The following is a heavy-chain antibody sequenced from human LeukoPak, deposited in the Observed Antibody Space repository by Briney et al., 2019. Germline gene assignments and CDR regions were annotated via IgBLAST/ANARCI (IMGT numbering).Heavy chain of an antibody. D-gene: IGHD1-7*01. CDR3: ARDYSYEAPGLTGTTGY. J-gene: IGHJ4*02. CDR1: GFPFSSYG. CDR2: IKQDGSEK. Sequence: PGRSLRLSCAASGFPFSSYGMHWVRQAPGKGLEWVANIKQDGSEKYYVDSVKGRFTISRDNAKNSLYLQMNSLRAEDTAVYYCARDYSYEAPGLTGTTGYWGQGTLVTVSS. V-gene: IGHV3-7*03.